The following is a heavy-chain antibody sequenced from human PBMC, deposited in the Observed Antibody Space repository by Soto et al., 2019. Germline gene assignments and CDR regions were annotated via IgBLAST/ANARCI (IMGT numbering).Heavy chain of an antibody. D-gene: IGHD6-19*01. CDR1: GGSFSGYY. CDR3: ARWGSGWYYFDY. J-gene: IGHJ4*02. Sequence: QVQLQQWGAGLLKPSETLSLTCAVYGGSFSGYYWSWIRQPPGKGLEWIGEINHSGSTNYNPSLKRRVTRSGDTSKNQFSLKLSSVTAADTAVYYCARWGSGWYYFDYWGQGTLVTVSS. CDR2: INHSGST. V-gene: IGHV4-34*01.